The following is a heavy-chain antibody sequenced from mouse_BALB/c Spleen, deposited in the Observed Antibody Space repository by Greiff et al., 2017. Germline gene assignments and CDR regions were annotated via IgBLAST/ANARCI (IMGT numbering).Heavy chain of an antibody. CDR3: ARSEVGFAY. CDR1: GYSITSDYA. CDR2: ISYSGST. D-gene: IGHD1-1*02. J-gene: IGHJ3*01. Sequence: EVLLVESGPGLVKPSQSLSLTCTVTGYSITSDYAWNWIRQFPGNKLEWMGYISYSGSTSYNPSLKSRISITRDTSKNQFFLQLNSVTTEDTATYYCARSEVGFAYWGQGTLVTVSA. V-gene: IGHV3-2*02.